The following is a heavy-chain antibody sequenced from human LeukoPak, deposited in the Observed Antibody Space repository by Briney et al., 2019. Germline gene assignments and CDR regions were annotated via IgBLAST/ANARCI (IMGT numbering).Heavy chain of an antibody. J-gene: IGHJ3*02. Sequence: GGSLRLSCAASGFTFSSYAMHWVRQAPGKGLEWVAVISYDGSNKYYADSVKGRFTISRDNSKNTLYLQMNSLRAEDTAVYYCARDPDYYDSSGQGAFDIWGQGTMVTVSS. CDR1: GFTFSSYA. V-gene: IGHV3-30*04. D-gene: IGHD3-22*01. CDR3: ARDPDYYDSSGQGAFDI. CDR2: ISYDGSNK.